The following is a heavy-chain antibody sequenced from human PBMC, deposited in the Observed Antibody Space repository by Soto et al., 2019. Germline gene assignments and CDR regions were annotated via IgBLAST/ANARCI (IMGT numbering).Heavy chain of an antibody. J-gene: IGHJ4*02. D-gene: IGHD3-10*01. CDR2: MYNTGST. CDR3: ARKAMVRGVWKD. Sequence: PSETLSLTCPVSGFNISRYYWSWIRQPPGKGLEWIGYMYNTGSTVYNPSFKSRVTISVDTSKNQFSLKLSSVTAADTAVYYCARKAMVRGVWKDWGQGTLVTVSS. CDR1: GFNISRYY. V-gene: IGHV4-59*12.